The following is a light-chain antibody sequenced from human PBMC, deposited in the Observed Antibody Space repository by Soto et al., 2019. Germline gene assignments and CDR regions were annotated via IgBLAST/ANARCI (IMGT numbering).Light chain of an antibody. CDR2: SNN. Sequence: QSVLTQPPSASGTPGQKVFISCSGSSSNIGGTNYAYWYQQLPGAAPNLLMHSNNLRPSGVPERISGSKFGTAASLAISGLRSEDEAVYYCASWDDRLGAVIFGGGTKVTVL. CDR3: ASWDDRLGAVI. J-gene: IGLJ2*01. CDR1: SSNIGGTNY. V-gene: IGLV1-47*02.